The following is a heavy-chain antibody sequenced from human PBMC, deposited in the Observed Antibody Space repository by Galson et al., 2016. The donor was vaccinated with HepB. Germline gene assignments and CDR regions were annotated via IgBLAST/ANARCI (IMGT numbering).Heavy chain of an antibody. J-gene: IGHJ6*02. Sequence: SLTCTVSGASISGYYLSWIRQPPGTGLEWIGYIYYSGRTNYNPSLKSRVTISVDTSKNQFALKLSSVTAADTAVYYCARDDSGGWYGFHYGMDVWGQGTTVTVSS. CDR3: ARDDSGGWYGFHYGMDV. D-gene: IGHD6-19*01. CDR1: GASISGYY. CDR2: IYYSGRT. V-gene: IGHV4-59*01.